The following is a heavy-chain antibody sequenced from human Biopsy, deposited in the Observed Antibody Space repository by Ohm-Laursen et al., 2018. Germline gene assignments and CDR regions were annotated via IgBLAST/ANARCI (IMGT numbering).Heavy chain of an antibody. CDR2: NIPILGTG. J-gene: IGHJ1*01. V-gene: IGHV1-69*06. CDR1: GGTFSNYG. D-gene: IGHD3-9*01. Sequence: SVKVSCKAPGGTFSNYGVNWMRQAPGQGLEWLGGNIPILGTGNYAQKFQDRVTVAADTSTSTATMELRSLRSDDTAVYYCATKLTGYFHHWGQGTLVIVSS. CDR3: ATKLTGYFHH.